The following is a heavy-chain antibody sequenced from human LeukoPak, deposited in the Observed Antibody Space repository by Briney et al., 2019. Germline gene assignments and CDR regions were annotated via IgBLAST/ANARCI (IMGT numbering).Heavy chain of an antibody. V-gene: IGHV3-33*08. D-gene: IGHD2-15*01. CDR1: GFTFSNYY. Sequence: GGSLRLSCSASGFTFSNYYMHWVRQAPGKGLEWVAVIWYDGSNKYYADSVKGRFTISRDNSKNTLYLQMNSLRAEDTAVYYCARDIGYFDLWGQGTLVTVSS. CDR2: IWYDGSNK. CDR3: ARDIGYFDL. J-gene: IGHJ4*02.